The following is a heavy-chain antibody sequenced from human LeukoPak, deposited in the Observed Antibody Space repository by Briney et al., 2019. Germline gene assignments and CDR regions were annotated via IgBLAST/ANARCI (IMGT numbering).Heavy chain of an antibody. J-gene: IGHJ4*02. CDR2: ISSSSTTI. Sequence: GGSLRLSCAASGFIFSSYTMTWVRQAPGKGLEWVAYISSSSTTIYYADSVKGRFTISRDNAKNSLYLQMNSLRAEDTAVYYCARGRDYGDYWGQGTLVTVSS. CDR3: ARGRDYGDY. D-gene: IGHD4-17*01. CDR1: GFIFSSYT. V-gene: IGHV3-48*01.